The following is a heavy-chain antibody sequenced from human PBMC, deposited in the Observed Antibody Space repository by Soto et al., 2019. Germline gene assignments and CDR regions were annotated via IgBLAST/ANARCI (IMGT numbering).Heavy chain of an antibody. CDR3: ARGLVGAFDY. CDR1: GGSISSGDYY. J-gene: IGHJ4*02. Sequence: PSETLSLTCTVSGGSISSGDYYWSWIRQPPGQGLEWIGYIYYSGITYYTPSLKSRVTISVDTSKNQFSLKLTSVTAADTAVYYCARGLVGAFDYWGQGTLVTVSS. CDR2: IYYSGIT. V-gene: IGHV4-30-4*01. D-gene: IGHD1-26*01.